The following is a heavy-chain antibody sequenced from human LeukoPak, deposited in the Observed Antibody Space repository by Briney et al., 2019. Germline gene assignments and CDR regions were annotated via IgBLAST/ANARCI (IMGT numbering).Heavy chain of an antibody. CDR1: GFTFSSYW. J-gene: IGHJ6*02. CDR2: IKQDGSEK. CDR3: ARRDWAQINYYYYYGMDV. V-gene: IGHV3-7*01. Sequence: GGSLRLSCAASGFTFSSYWMTWVRQAPGEGLEWVANIKQDGSEKYYVDSVKGRFTISRDNAKNSLYLQMNSLRAEDTAVYYCARRDWAQINYYYYYGMDVWGQGTTVTVSS. D-gene: IGHD2-21*01.